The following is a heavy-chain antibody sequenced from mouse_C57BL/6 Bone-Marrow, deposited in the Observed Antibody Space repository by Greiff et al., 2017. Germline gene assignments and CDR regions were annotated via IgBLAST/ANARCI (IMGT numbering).Heavy chain of an antibody. CDR2: ISSGGSYT. Sequence: EVQRVESGGDLVKPGGSLKLSCAASGFTFSSYGMSWVRQTPDKRLEWVATISSGGSYTYYPDSVKGRFTISRDNAKNTLYLQMSSLKSEDTAMXCCARERYSNGDWYAMECWGQGTSVTGSS. D-gene: IGHD2-5*01. J-gene: IGHJ4*01. CDR3: ARERYSNGDWYAMEC. V-gene: IGHV5-6*01. CDR1: GFTFSSYG.